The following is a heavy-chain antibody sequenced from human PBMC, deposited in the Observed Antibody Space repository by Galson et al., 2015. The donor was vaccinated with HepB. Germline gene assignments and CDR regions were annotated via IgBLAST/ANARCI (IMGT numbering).Heavy chain of an antibody. J-gene: IGHJ4*02. CDR1: GYTFTSYG. V-gene: IGHV1-18*01. Sequence: SVKVSCKASGYTFTSYGISWVRQAPGQGLEWMGWISAYNGNTNYAQKLQGRVTMTTDTSTSTAYMELRSLRSDDTAVYYCARDSTRATVTTLGYWGQGTLVTVSS. CDR3: ARDSTRATVTTLGY. D-gene: IGHD4-17*01. CDR2: ISAYNGNT.